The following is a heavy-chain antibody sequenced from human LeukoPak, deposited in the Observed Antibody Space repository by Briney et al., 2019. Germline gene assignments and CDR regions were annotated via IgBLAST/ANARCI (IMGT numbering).Heavy chain of an antibody. CDR3: ARYDSSGYFDY. D-gene: IGHD3-22*01. CDR2: IYSGGSA. V-gene: IGHV3-53*01. Sequence: GRSLRLSCAASGFTVSSNYMSWVRQAPGKGLEWVSVIYSGGSAYYADSVKGRFTISRDNSKNTLYLQMNSLRAEDTAVYYCARYDSSGYFDYWGQGTLVTVSS. J-gene: IGHJ4*02. CDR1: GFTVSSNY.